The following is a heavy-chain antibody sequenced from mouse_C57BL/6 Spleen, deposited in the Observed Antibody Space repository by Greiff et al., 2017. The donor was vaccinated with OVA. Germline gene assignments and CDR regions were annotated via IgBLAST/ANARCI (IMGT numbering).Heavy chain of an antibody. CDR3: ASPFDYDREAGYFDV. D-gene: IGHD2-4*01. J-gene: IGHJ1*03. V-gene: IGHV1-64*01. CDR2: IRPNSGST. CDR1: GYTFTSYW. Sequence: QVQLKQPGAELVKPGASVKLSCKASGYTFTSYWMHWVRQRPGQGLEWMGMIRPNSGSTNYNEKFKSKATLTVDKASSTAYMQLSSLTSEDSAVYYCASPFDYDREAGYFDVWGTGTTVTVSS.